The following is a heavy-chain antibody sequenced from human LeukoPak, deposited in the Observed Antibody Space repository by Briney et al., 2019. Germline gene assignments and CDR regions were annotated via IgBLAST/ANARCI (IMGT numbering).Heavy chain of an antibody. J-gene: IGHJ4*02. D-gene: IGHD4-23*01. CDR1: GGTFISYA. Sequence: SVKVSCKASGGTFISYAISWVRQAPGQGLEWMGRIIPILGIANYAQKFQGRVTITADKSTSTAYMELSSLRSEDTAVYYCARFSYGGSERSFDYWGQGTLVTVSS. CDR2: IIPILGIA. V-gene: IGHV1-69*04. CDR3: ARFSYGGSERSFDY.